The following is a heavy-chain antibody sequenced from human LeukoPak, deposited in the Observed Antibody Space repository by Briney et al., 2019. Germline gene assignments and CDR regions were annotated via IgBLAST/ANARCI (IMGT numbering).Heavy chain of an antibody. CDR3: ARAVNCGGDCYTKYYFDY. D-gene: IGHD2-21*02. CDR2: INPNSGGI. Sequence: ASVKVSCKASGYTFTGYYMHWVRQAPGQGLEWMGRINPNSGGINYAQKFQGRVTMTRDTSISTAYMELRRLRSDDTAVYYCARAVNCGGDCYTKYYFDYWGQGTLVTVSS. J-gene: IGHJ4*02. V-gene: IGHV1-2*06. CDR1: GYTFTGYY.